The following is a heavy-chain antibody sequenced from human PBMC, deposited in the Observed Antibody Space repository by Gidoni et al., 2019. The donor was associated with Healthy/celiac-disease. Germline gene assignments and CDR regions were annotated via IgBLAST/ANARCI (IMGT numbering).Heavy chain of an antibody. D-gene: IGHD3-10*01. Sequence: EVQLVESGGGLVKPGGSLRLSCAASGFTVSSYSMNWVRQAPGKGLEWVSSISSSSSYIYYADSEKGRFTISRDNAKNSLYLQMNSLRAEDTAVYYCARADFGELPDAFDIWGQGTMVTVSS. V-gene: IGHV3-21*01. J-gene: IGHJ3*02. CDR3: ARADFGELPDAFDI. CDR1: GFTVSSYS. CDR2: ISSSSSYI.